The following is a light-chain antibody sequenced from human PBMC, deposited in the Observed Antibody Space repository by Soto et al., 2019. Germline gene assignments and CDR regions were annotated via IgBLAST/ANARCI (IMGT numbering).Light chain of an antibody. V-gene: IGKV3-15*01. CDR1: QSVRSN. CDR3: QQYNNWPSLT. Sequence: EIVMTQSPATLSVSPGERATLSCRASQSVRSNLAWHHQKPGQAPRLLIYGASTRATGIPARFSGSGSGTEFTLTISSLQSEDFAVYYCQQYNNWPSLTFGGGTKVEIK. CDR2: GAS. J-gene: IGKJ4*01.